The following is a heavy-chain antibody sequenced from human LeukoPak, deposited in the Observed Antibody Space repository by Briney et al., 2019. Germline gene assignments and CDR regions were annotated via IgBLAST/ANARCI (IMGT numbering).Heavy chain of an antibody. CDR2: ITPLSATP. CDR3: AGDPPGTPVGFDV. D-gene: IGHD3-10*01. Sequence: SVKVSCKASAGMFNTYAISWVRQAPGHGLEWMGRITPLSATPSQSQWIQGRVTITADISTNTVYLDLSSLRSEDTALYFCAGDPPGTPVGFDVWGQGTMVTVS. V-gene: IGHV1-69*06. CDR1: AGMFNTYA. J-gene: IGHJ3*01.